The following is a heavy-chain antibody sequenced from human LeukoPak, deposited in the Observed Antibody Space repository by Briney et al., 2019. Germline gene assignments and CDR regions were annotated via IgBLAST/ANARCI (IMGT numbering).Heavy chain of an antibody. V-gene: IGHV3-48*03. D-gene: IGHD1-26*01. J-gene: IGHJ4*02. Sequence: GGSLRLSCAASGFTFSSYEMNWVRQAPGKGLEWVSYISSSGSTIYYADSVKGRFTISRDNAKNSLYLQMNSLRAEDTAVYYCANGLYSGNYFPHYWGQGTLVTVSS. CDR3: ANGLYSGNYFPHY. CDR2: ISSSGSTI. CDR1: GFTFSSYE.